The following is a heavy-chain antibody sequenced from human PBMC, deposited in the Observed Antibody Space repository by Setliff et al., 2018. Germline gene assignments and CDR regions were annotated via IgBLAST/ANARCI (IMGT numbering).Heavy chain of an antibody. D-gene: IGHD2-2*01. J-gene: IGHJ3*02. CDR1: GYPFTSNS. V-gene: IGHV1-3*01. CDR2: INAGNGYT. Sequence: ASVKVSCKASGYPFTSNSMHWVRQAPGQRLEWMGWINAGNGYTKYSQKFQGRVTITRDTSANTAFMELSSLRSEDTAVYYCAREVLPLVREEAFYIWGQGTMVTVSS. CDR3: AREVLPLVREEAFYI.